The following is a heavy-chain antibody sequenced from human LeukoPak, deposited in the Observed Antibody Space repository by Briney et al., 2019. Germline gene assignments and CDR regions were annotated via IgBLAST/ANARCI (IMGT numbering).Heavy chain of an antibody. Sequence: PGGSLRLSCAASGFTFSSYDMHWVRQATGKGLEWVSAIGTAGDTYYPGSVKGRFTISRENAKNSLYLQMNSLRAGDTAVYYCASSNGREALVYWGQGTLVTVSS. V-gene: IGHV3-13*01. CDR2: IGTAGDT. J-gene: IGHJ4*02. CDR1: GFTFSSYD. D-gene: IGHD2-8*01. CDR3: ASSNGREALVY.